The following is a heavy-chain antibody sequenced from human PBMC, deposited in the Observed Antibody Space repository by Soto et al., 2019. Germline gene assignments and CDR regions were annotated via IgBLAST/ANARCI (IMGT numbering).Heavy chain of an antibody. CDR2: ISYSGTA. D-gene: IGHD3-16*01. V-gene: IGHV4-30-4*01. Sequence: QVQLQESGPGLVRPSQTLSLSCTVSGGSISRRNFYWTWIRQRPGEGLEWIGCISYSGTAFYKPSLQSRLTISVDTSKNQFSLKVTSVTAADTAIYYCVGGPNLDFFDDWGQGSLVTVSS. CDR3: VGGPNLDFFDD. J-gene: IGHJ4*02. CDR1: GGSISRRNFY.